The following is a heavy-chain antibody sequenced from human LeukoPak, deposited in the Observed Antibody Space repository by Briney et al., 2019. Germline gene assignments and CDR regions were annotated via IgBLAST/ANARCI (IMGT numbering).Heavy chain of an antibody. D-gene: IGHD4-23*01. Sequence: SETLSLTCIVSGGSISSYYWSWLRQPPGKGLEWIGYIYYSWSYNYNPSLKSRVTISVVTSKHQFSLKLRTENARSTAVYYCLIFYGGRSGFALDIWGQGTKVTVSS. CDR1: GGSISSYY. CDR2: IYYSWSY. J-gene: IGHJ3*02. CDR3: LIFYGGRSGFALDI. V-gene: IGHV4-59*01.